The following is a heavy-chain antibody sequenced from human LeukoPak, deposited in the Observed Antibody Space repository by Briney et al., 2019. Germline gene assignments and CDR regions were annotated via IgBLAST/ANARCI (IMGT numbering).Heavy chain of an antibody. J-gene: IGHJ4*02. CDR1: GGSISSGDYY. Sequence: SETLSLTCTVSGGSISSGDYYWSWIRQPPGKGLEWIGYIYYSGSTNYNPSLKSRVTISVDTSKNQFSLKLSSVTAADTAVYYCARGHYDFWSGPPADYWGQGTLVTVSS. D-gene: IGHD3-3*01. V-gene: IGHV4-61*08. CDR2: IYYSGST. CDR3: ARGHYDFWSGPPADY.